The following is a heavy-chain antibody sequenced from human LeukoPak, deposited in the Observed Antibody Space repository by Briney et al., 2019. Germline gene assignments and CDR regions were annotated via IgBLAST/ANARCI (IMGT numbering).Heavy chain of an antibody. D-gene: IGHD1-26*01. V-gene: IGHV4-59*01. J-gene: IGHJ4*02. Sequence: SETLSLTCTVSGGSIGSYYWSWIRQPPGKGLEWIGYIYYSGSTNYNPSLKSRVTISVDTSKNQFSLKLSSVTAADTAVYYCARAIGATNIDYWGQGTLVTVSS. CDR3: ARAIGATNIDY. CDR1: GGSIGSYY. CDR2: IYYSGST.